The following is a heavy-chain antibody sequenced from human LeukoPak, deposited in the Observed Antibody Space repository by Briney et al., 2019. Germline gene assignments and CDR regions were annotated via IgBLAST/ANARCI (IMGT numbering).Heavy chain of an antibody. CDR2: INPNSGGT. CDR1: GYTFTGYY. J-gene: IGHJ4*02. V-gene: IGHV1-2*06. Sequence: ASVKVSCKASGYTFTGYYMHWVRQAPGQGLEWMGRINPNSGGTNYAQKFQGRVTMTRDTSISTAYMELSRLRSDDTAVHYCARDLVYYDSSGSDYWGQGTLVTVSS. CDR3: ARDLVYYDSSGSDY. D-gene: IGHD3-22*01.